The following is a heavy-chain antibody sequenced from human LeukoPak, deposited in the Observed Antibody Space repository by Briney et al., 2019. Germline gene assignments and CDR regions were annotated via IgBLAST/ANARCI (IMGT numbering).Heavy chain of an antibody. CDR3: ARVWDTAILFDL. D-gene: IGHD5-18*01. V-gene: IGHV4-61*08. Sequence: PSETLSLTCTVSGGSISSGDYYWSWIRQPPGKGLEWIGYIYYSGSTNYNPSLKSRVTISVDTSKNQFSLKLSSVTAADTAVYYCARVWDTAILFDLWGRGTLVTVSS. CDR2: IYYSGST. J-gene: IGHJ2*01. CDR1: GGSISSGDYY.